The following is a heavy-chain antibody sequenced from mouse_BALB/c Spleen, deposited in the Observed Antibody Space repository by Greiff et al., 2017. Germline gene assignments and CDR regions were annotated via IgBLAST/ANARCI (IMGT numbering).Heavy chain of an antibody. J-gene: IGHJ4*01. CDR1: GFPFSDYY. CDR2: ISAGGSYT. V-gene: IGHV5-4*02. CDR3: AKGFIGAMDY. Sequence: EVKLEESGGGLVKPGGSLKLSCAASGFPFSDYYMYWVRQTPAKRLAWVATISAGGSYTYYPDSVKGRFTISRDNAKNNLYLQMSSLKSEDTAMYYCAKGFIGAMDYWGQGTSVTVSS. D-gene: IGHD1-2*01.